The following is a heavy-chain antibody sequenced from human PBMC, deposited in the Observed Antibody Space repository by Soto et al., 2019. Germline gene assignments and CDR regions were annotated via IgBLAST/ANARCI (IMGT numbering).Heavy chain of an antibody. D-gene: IGHD4-17*01. CDR1: GYSFTDYY. J-gene: IGHJ3*02. CDR2: IAPHRDGT. CDR3: ARGPYGDNAFDI. Sequence: ASVKVSCKASGYSFTDYYMHWIRQAPGQGLEWMGWIAPHRDGTEFAQKFRGRITLTGDTSTSTAYMELKGLTSADTAVYFCARGPYGDNAFDIWG. V-gene: IGHV1-2*02.